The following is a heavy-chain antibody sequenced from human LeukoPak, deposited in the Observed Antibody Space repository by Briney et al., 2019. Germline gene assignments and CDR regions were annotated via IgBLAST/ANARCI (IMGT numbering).Heavy chain of an antibody. CDR2: IKQDGSEK. J-gene: IGHJ3*02. CDR3: VTLPLSSSSMADDAFDI. D-gene: IGHD6-6*01. Sequence: GGSLRLSCAASGFTFSSYWMSWVRQAPGKGLEWVANIKQDGSEKYYVDSVKGRFTISRDNAKNSLYLQMNSLRAEDTAVYYCVTLPLSSSSMADDAFDIWGQGTMVTVSS. V-gene: IGHV3-7*01. CDR1: GFTFSSYW.